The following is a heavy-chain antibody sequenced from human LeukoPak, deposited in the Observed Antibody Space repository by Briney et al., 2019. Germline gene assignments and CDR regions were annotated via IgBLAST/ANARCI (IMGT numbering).Heavy chain of an antibody. Sequence: MASGTLSLTCAVSGGSISSSNWWSWVRQPPGKGLEWIGEIYHSGSTNYNPSLKSRVTISVDKSKNQFSLKLSSVTAADTAVYYCARDRKDDYVWGSYRYGYWYFDPWGHGTLVTVSS. CDR1: GGSISSSNW. CDR3: ARDRKDDYVWGSYRYGYWYFDP. J-gene: IGHJ2*01. CDR2: IYHSGST. D-gene: IGHD3-16*02. V-gene: IGHV4-4*02.